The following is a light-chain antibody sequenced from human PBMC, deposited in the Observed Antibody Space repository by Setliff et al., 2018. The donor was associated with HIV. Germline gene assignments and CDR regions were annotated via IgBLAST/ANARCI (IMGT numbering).Light chain of an antibody. J-gene: IGLJ1*01. CDR3: SSYAGSNNV. V-gene: IGLV2-14*01. CDR2: EVT. Sequence: QSVLTQPASVSGSPGQSITMSCTGTSSDVGGYNYVSWYQHHPGKAPKLMIYEVTNRPSGVSSRFSGSKSGNTASLTVSGLQAEDEADYYCSSYAGSNNVFGTGTKVTVL. CDR1: SSDVGGYNY.